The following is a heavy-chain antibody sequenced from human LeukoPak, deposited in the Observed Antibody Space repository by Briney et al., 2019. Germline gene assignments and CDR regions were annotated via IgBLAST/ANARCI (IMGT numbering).Heavy chain of an antibody. D-gene: IGHD1-14*01. CDR2: IKQDGGEK. CDR3: ARGWNHAFRFDN. J-gene: IGHJ4*02. Sequence: PGGSLRLSCAASGFIFSDYWMTWVRQAPGKGLEWVAHIKQDGGEKYFVDSVKGRFTISRDNAKNLVYLQMGSLRAEDTAVYYCARGWNHAFRFDNWGQGTLVTVST. CDR1: GFIFSDYW. V-gene: IGHV3-7*01.